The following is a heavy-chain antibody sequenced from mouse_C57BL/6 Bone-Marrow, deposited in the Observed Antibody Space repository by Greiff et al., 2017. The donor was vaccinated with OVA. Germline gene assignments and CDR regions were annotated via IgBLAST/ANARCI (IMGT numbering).Heavy chain of an antibody. CDR1: GYTFTSYW. V-gene: IGHV1-50*01. CDR2: IDPSDSYT. Sequence: VKLQESGAELVKPGASVKLSCKASGYTFTSYWMQWVKQRPGQGLEWIGEIDPSDSYTNYNQKFKGKATLTVDTSSSTAYMQLSSLTSEDSAVYYCARWYYGSSYDAMDYWGQGTSVTVSS. CDR3: ARWYYGSSYDAMDY. D-gene: IGHD1-1*01. J-gene: IGHJ4*01.